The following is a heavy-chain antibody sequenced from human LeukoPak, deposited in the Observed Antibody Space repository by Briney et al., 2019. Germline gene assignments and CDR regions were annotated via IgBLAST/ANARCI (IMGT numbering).Heavy chain of an antibody. Sequence: SETLSLTCSVSGGSISSNGYYWGWIRQPPGKGLEWIGYIYYSGSTNYNPSLKSRVTISVDTSKNQFSLKLSSVTAADTAVYYCARGHSSSWYYFDYWGQGTLVTVSS. CDR3: ARGHSSSWYYFDY. D-gene: IGHD6-13*01. V-gene: IGHV4-61*08. J-gene: IGHJ4*02. CDR1: GGSISSNGYY. CDR2: IYYSGST.